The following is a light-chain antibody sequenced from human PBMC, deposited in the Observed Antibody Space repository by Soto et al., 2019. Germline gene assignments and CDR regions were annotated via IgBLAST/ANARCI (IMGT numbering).Light chain of an antibody. V-gene: IGKV1-5*01. Sequence: DIQMTPSPSTLSASVGDRVTITFRASQSISGWLAWYQQKPGKAPKLLMYDASSLDSGVPSRFSGSGSGTEFTLTISSLQPDDFATYYCQQYNAYPWTFGQGTKVDIK. CDR3: QQYNAYPWT. CDR1: QSISGW. J-gene: IGKJ1*01. CDR2: DAS.